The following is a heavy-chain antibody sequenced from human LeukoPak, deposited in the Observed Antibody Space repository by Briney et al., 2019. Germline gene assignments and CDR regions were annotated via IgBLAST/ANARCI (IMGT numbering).Heavy chain of an antibody. D-gene: IGHD5-12*01. CDR2: IRYDGSTK. V-gene: IGHV3-33*01. Sequence: GGSLRLSCAACGFTFSSFGMHGVRQAPGKGLEGGAVIRYDGSTKHYADSVKGRFTFSRDNSKNTLYLQMNSLRAEDTAVYYCARGPSGYHNTGGQGTLVTVSS. CDR3: ARGPSGYHNT. CDR1: GFTFSSFG. J-gene: IGHJ4*02.